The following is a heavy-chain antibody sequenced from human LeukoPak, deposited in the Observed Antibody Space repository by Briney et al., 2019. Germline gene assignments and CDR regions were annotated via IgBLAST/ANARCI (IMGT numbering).Heavy chain of an antibody. V-gene: IGHV3-21*01. J-gene: IGHJ3*02. CDR2: ISSSSSYI. Sequence: GGSLRLSCAASGFTFSSYSMNWVRQAPGRGLEWVSSISSSSSYIYYADSVKGRFTISRDNAKNSLYLQMNSLRAEDTAVYYCARDFADAFDIWGQGTMVTVSS. CDR3: ARDFADAFDI. CDR1: GFTFSSYS.